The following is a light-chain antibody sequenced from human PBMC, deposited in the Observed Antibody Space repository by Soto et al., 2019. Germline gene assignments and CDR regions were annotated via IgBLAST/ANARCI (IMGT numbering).Light chain of an antibody. CDR2: GSS. CDR3: QQYGYSRT. V-gene: IGKV3-20*01. J-gene: IGKJ1*01. Sequence: IVLTQSPGTLSLSPGERATLSCRASQSVSNNYLAWYQQKPGPAPRLLIYGSSRRATDIPDRFSGSGSGTDFTLTISPLEPEDFAIYYCQQYGYSRTFGQGTKVDIK. CDR1: QSVSNNY.